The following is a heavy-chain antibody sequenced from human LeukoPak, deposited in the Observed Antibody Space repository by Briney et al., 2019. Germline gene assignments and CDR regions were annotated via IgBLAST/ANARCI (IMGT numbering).Heavy chain of an antibody. Sequence: SETLSLTCAVSNGSFSAYHWSWIRQSPGKGLQWIGEISHSGGTNYNPSLKLRVSISLDTSKNQFSLRLSSVSAADTAVYFCARRYCSGGSCYMRGYYGMDVWATGTTVIVSS. D-gene: IGHD2-15*01. J-gene: IGHJ6*04. CDR1: NGSFSAYH. CDR3: ARRYCSGGSCYMRGYYGMDV. CDR2: ISHSGGT. V-gene: IGHV4-34*01.